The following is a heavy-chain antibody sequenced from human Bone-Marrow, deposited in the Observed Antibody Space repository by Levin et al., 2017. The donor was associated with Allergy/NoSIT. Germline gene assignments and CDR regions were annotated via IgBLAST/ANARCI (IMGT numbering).Heavy chain of an antibody. J-gene: IGHJ6*03. CDR1: GFTFSGSA. Sequence: GESLKISCAASGFTFSGSAMHWVRQASGKGLEWVGRIRSKANSYATAYAASVKGRFTISRDDSKNTAYLQMNSLKTEDTAVYYCTRPYSSGWDYMDVWGKGTTVTVSS. CDR2: IRSKANSYAT. D-gene: IGHD6-19*01. CDR3: TRPYSSGWDYMDV. V-gene: IGHV3-73*01.